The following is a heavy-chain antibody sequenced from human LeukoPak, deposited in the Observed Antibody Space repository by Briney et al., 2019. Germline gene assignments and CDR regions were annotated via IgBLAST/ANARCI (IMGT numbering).Heavy chain of an antibody. V-gene: IGHV3-23*01. D-gene: IGHD1-7*01. CDR3: AKDERNWNYNLASQTYD. CDR1: GFRFSSYA. CDR2: ISGSGVST. Sequence: GGSLRLSCTASGFRFSSYAMSWVRQAPGKGLEWVSAISGSGVSTYYADSVKGRFTVSRDNSKNTLYLQMSSLRAEDTAVYYCAKDERNWNYNLASQTYDWGQGTLVTVSS. J-gene: IGHJ4*02.